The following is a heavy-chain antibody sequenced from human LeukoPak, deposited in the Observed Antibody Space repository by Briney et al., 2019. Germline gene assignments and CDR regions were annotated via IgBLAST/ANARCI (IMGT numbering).Heavy chain of an antibody. V-gene: IGHV3-21*01. D-gene: IGHD6-19*01. CDR3: ARGWDSGGWYDYYDMDD. J-gene: IGHJ6*03. Sequence: GGSLRLSHAASGVTFSSYSMNWVCQAPGKGLEWVSSISSNRSYIYYADSVKGRFTISRDNAKNSLYLQMNSLRAEDTAVYYGARGWDSGGWYDYYDMDDWGKGTTVTVSS. CDR1: GVTFSSYS. CDR2: ISSNRSYI.